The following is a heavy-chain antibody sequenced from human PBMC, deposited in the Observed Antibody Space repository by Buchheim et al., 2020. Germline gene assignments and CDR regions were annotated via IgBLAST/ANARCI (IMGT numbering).Heavy chain of an antibody. CDR1: GFIFSNFG. D-gene: IGHD2/OR15-2a*01. V-gene: IGHV3-30*18. Sequence: QVQLVESGGGVVQPGRSLRLSCAASGFIFSNFGMHWVRRAPGKGLEWVAVISYDGSVDYYAASVKGRFTISRDNSKNTMLLQMNSLRPEDTAVYYCTKEPLVNTGYYYPHWGQGTL. J-gene: IGHJ4*02. CDR3: TKEPLVNTGYYYPH. CDR2: ISYDGSVD.